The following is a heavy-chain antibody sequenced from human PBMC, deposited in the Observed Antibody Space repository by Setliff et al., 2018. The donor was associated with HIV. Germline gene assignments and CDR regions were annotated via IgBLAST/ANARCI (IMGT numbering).Heavy chain of an antibody. D-gene: IGHD3-10*01. CDR3: ARGGDDYGPGTWTFDS. Sequence: ASVKVSCKASGYNFNAYYVHWVRQALGQGLEWMGWINGNSGGTNYAQKFQGRVTMTRDTSTKTAYMELTRLRSDDTAVYSCARGGDDYGPGTWTFDSWGQGTLVTVSS. J-gene: IGHJ4*02. CDR1: GYNFNAYY. V-gene: IGHV1-2*02. CDR2: INGNSGGT.